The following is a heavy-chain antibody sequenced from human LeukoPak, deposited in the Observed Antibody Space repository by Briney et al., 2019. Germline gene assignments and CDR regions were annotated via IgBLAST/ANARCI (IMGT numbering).Heavy chain of an antibody. CDR1: GFTFSSYW. V-gene: IGHV3-7*03. CDR3: ARDPYYYDSSGYSP. CDR2: IKQDGSEK. J-gene: IGHJ4*02. Sequence: GGSLRLSCEASGFTFSSYWMSWVRQAPGKGLEWVANIKQDGSEKYCVDSVKGRFTISRDNAKNSLYLQMKSLRAEDTAVYYCARDPYYYDSSGYSPWGQGTLVTVSS. D-gene: IGHD3-22*01.